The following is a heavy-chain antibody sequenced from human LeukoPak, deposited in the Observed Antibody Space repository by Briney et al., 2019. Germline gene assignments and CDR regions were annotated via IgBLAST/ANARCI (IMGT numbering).Heavy chain of an antibody. V-gene: IGHV3-23*01. D-gene: IGHD3-10*01. CDR1: GFTFSSYA. J-gene: IGHJ4*02. Sequence: GGSLRLSCAASGFTFSSYAMSWVRQAPGKGLEWVSAISGSGGSTYYADSVKGRFTISRDNSKNTLYLQMNSLRAEDTAVYYCARDRYGSGSYYWGQGTLVTVSS. CDR2: ISGSGGST. CDR3: ARDRYGSGSYY.